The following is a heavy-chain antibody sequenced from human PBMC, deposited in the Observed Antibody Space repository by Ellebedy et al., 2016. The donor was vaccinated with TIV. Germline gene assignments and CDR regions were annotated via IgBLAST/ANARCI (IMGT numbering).Heavy chain of an antibody. CDR1: GFTFSNNS. V-gene: IGHV3-48*04. CDR3: ASGAYDI. J-gene: IGHJ3*02. Sequence: PGGSLRLSCAASGFTFSNNSMNWVRQAPGKGLEWVSYISSTGTTIYYPDSVKGRFTISRDNAKISLYLQMNSLTAEDTAVYYCASGAYDIWGQGTMVTVSS. CDR2: ISSTGTTI.